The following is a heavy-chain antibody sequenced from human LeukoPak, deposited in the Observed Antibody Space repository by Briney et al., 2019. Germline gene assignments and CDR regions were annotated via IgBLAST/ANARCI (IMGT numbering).Heavy chain of an antibody. J-gene: IGHJ4*02. CDR1: GFTFTSYW. Sequence: GGSLRLSCTASGFTFTSYWMQWVRQAPGEGLVWVSCINNDGSSTNYADSVKGRFTISRDNAKNTLYLQMNSLRAEDTAVYYCAKALASGYSSGWYDYWGQGTLVTVSS. CDR2: INNDGSST. D-gene: IGHD6-19*01. V-gene: IGHV3-74*01. CDR3: AKALASGYSSGWYDY.